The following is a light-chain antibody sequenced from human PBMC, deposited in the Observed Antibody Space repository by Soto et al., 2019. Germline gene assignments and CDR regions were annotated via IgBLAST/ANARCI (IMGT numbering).Light chain of an antibody. CDR1: QSVSNNY. J-gene: IGKJ5*01. CDR3: QQYGSSIT. V-gene: IGKV3-20*01. CDR2: GAS. Sequence: EIVLTQSPGTLSLSPGERPTLSCRASQSVSNNYLAWYQQKPGXAPXXLIYGASNRATGIPDRFSGSGSGTEFTLTISRLEPEDSAVFDCQQYGSSITFGQGTRLEIK.